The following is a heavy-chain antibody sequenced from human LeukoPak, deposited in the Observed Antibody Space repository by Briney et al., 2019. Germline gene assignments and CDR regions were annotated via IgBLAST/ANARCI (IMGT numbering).Heavy chain of an antibody. CDR3: AKDYQPLLRYYYYYMDV. V-gene: IGHV3-48*01. CDR1: GFTFSSYS. J-gene: IGHJ6*03. CDR2: ISSSSTI. D-gene: IGHD2-15*01. Sequence: GGSLRLSCAASGFTFSSYSMNWVRQAPGKGLEWVSYISSSSTIYYADSVKGRFTISRDNAKNSLYLQMNSLRAEDTAVYYCAKDYQPLLRYYYYYMDVWGKGTTVTVSS.